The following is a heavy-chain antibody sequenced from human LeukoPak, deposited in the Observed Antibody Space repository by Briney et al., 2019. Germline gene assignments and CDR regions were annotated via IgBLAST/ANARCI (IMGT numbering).Heavy chain of an antibody. D-gene: IGHD3-10*01. J-gene: IGHJ4*02. Sequence: GASVKVSCKASGYTFTGYYMHWVRQAPGQGLEWMGWINPNSGGTNYAQKFQGWVTMTRDTSISTAYMELSRLRSDDTAVYYCARARGVRGVTSYFDYWGQGALVTVSS. CDR2: INPNSGGT. CDR1: GYTFTGYY. CDR3: ARARGVRGVTSYFDY. V-gene: IGHV1-2*04.